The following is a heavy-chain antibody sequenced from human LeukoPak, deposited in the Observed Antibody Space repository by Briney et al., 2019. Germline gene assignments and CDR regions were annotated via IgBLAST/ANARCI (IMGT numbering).Heavy chain of an antibody. Sequence: GGSLRLSCAASGFTFSSYAMSWVRQAPGKGLEWVSAISNSGGSTYYADSVKGRFTISRDNSKNTLYLQMNSLRTEGTAVYYCAKAEGYDILTGLDYWGQGTLVTVSS. V-gene: IGHV3-23*01. CDR1: GFTFSSYA. J-gene: IGHJ4*02. CDR3: AKAEGYDILTGLDY. D-gene: IGHD3-9*01. CDR2: ISNSGGST.